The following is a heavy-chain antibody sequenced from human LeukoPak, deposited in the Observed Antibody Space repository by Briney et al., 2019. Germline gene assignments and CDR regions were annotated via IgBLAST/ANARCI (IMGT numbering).Heavy chain of an antibody. CDR1: GYTFTGHY. V-gene: IGHV1-2*02. CDR3: ARLRYDSSGFYRKYYYDY. J-gene: IGHJ4*02. Sequence: ASVKVSCTASGYTFTGHYMHWVRQAPGQGLEWMGWINPNSGGTNYAQKSQGRVTMTRDTSISTAYMELGRLRSDDTAVYYCARLRYDSSGFYRKYYYDYRGQGTLVTVSS. CDR2: INPNSGGT. D-gene: IGHD3-22*01.